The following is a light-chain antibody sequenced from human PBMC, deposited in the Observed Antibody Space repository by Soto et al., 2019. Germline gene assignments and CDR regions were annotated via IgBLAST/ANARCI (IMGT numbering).Light chain of an antibody. CDR2: DAS. CDR3: QQCNNYPPS. Sequence: ATQLTQSPSSLSASVGDRVTITCRASQGISSDIAWYQQKPGKAPKVLIYDASKLQSGVPSRFSGSGSWRDFTLIISSLQPEDFATYYCQQCNNYPPSFGQGTKLEIK. J-gene: IGKJ2*01. V-gene: IGKV1D-13*01. CDR1: QGISSD.